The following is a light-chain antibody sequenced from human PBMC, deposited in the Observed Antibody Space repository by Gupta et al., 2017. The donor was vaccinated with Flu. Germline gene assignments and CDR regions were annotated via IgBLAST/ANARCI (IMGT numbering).Light chain of an antibody. J-gene: IGLJ3*02. V-gene: IGLV1-44*01. CDR3: AVWDDNLNGAV. CDR1: VSNIGSKA. Sequence: QSVLTPPPSASGTPGPTVTISCSGSVSNIGSKAGNWYQQRPGAAPKLLIFSKTQRPSGGPDRISGSVSGAAASLASSGLQAADEADYYCAVWDDNLNGAVFGGGTKLTVL. CDR2: SKT.